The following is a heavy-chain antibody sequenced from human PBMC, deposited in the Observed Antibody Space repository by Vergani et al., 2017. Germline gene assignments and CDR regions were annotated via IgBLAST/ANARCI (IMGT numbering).Heavy chain of an antibody. CDR1: GFTFDDYA. CDR2: ISWNSGSI. Sequence: EVQLVESGGGLVQPGRSLRLSCAASGFTFDDYAMHWVRQAPGKGLEWVSGISWNSGSIGYADSVKGRFTISRDNAKNSLYLQMNSLRAEDTALYYCAKVNHYCSSTSCYLYYWGQGTLVTVSS. D-gene: IGHD2-2*01. J-gene: IGHJ4*02. CDR3: AKVNHYCSSTSCYLYY. V-gene: IGHV3-9*01.